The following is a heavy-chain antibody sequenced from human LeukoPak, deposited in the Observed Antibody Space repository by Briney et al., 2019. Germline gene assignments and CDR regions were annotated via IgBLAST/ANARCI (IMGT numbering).Heavy chain of an antibody. D-gene: IGHD5-24*01. J-gene: IGHJ4*02. CDR3: ARRWLQSAAPPDY. CDR1: GYTFTGYY. V-gene: IGHV1-2*02. Sequence: GASVKVSCKASGYTFTGYYMYWVRQAPGQALEWLGWINPNSGGTNYAQKFQGRVTMTRDTPISTAYMELSRLRSDDTAVYYCARRWLQSAAPPDYWGQGTLVTVSS. CDR2: INPNSGGT.